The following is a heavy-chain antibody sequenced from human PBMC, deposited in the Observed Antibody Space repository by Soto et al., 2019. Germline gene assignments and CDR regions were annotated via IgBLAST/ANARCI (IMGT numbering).Heavy chain of an antibody. CDR1: GGTFSSYA. V-gene: IGHV1-69*01. Sequence: QVQLVQSGAEVKKPGSSVKVSCKASGGTFSSYAISWVRQAPGQGLEWMGGIIPIFGTANYAQKFQGRVTITADESTSTAYMELSSLRSEDPAVYYCARDYRAIIAARPNYYYYGMDVWAKGPRSPSP. CDR2: IIPIFGTA. CDR3: ARDYRAIIAARPNYYYYGMDV. J-gene: IGHJ6*02. D-gene: IGHD6-6*01.